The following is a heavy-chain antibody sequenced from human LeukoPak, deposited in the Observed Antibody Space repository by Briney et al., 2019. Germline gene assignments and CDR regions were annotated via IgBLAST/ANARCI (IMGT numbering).Heavy chain of an antibody. CDR2: LYTSGST. Sequence: SQTLSLTCTVSGGSISSGSYYWSWIRRPAGKGLEWIGRLYTSGSTIYNPSLESRVTISADTSKNQFSLILTSVTAADTAVYYCARVFWSGFWFDPWGQGTLVTVSS. D-gene: IGHD3-3*01. CDR1: GGSISSGSYY. V-gene: IGHV4-61*02. J-gene: IGHJ5*02. CDR3: ARVFWSGFWFDP.